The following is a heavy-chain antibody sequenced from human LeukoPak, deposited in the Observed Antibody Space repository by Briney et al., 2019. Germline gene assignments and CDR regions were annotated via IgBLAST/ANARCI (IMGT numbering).Heavy chain of an antibody. D-gene: IGHD6-19*01. Sequence: KSSETLSLTCAVYGGSFSGYYWSWIRQPPGKGLEWIGEINHSGSTNYNPSLKSRVTISVDTSKNQFSLKLSSVTAADTAVYYCARESYGEIAVAGTGYWGQGTLVTVSS. V-gene: IGHV4-34*01. CDR3: ARESYGEIAVAGTGY. CDR2: INHSGST. CDR1: GGSFSGYY. J-gene: IGHJ4*02.